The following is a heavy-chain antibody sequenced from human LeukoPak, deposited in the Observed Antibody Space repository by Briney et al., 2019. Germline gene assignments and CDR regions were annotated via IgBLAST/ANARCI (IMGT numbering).Heavy chain of an antibody. V-gene: IGHV6-1*01. J-gene: IGHJ4*02. CDR3: TRDSYTSSYYRFDY. D-gene: IGHD6-13*01. Sequence: SQTLSLTCPISGDSVSSDNAAWNWIRQSPSRGLEWLGRTYYRSKWYSDYALSVKSRISINADTSKNQFSLQLNSVTPEDTAVYYCTRDSYTSSYYRFDYWGQGTLVTVSS. CDR1: GDSVSSDNAA. CDR2: TYYRSKWYS.